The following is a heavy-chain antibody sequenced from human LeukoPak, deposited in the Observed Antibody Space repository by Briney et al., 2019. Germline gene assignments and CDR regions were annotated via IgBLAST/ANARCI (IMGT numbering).Heavy chain of an antibody. CDR3: ARVPQWWSYYVDY. CDR2: IYYSGST. J-gene: IGHJ4*02. V-gene: IGHV4-31*03. CDR1: GGSISSGGYY. Sequence: SETLSLTCTVSGGSISSGGYYWSWIRQHPGKGLEWIGYIYYSGSTYYNPSLKSRVTISVDTSKNQFSLKLSSVTAADTAVYYCARVPQWWSYYVDYWGQGTLVTVSS. D-gene: IGHD3-16*01.